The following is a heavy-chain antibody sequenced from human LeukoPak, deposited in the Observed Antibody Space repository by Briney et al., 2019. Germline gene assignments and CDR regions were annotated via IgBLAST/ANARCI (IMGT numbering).Heavy chain of an antibody. V-gene: IGHV3-9*03. D-gene: IGHD6-6*01. Sequence: GGSLRLSCAASGFTFDDYAMHWVRQAPGKGLEWVSGISWNSGSIGYADSVKGRFTISRDNAKNSPYLQMNSLRAEDMALYYCAREAARNWFDPWGQGTLVTVSS. J-gene: IGHJ5*02. CDR1: GFTFDDYA. CDR3: AREAARNWFDP. CDR2: ISWNSGSI.